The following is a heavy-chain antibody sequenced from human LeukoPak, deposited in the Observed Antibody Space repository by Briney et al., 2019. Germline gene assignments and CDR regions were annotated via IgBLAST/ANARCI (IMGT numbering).Heavy chain of an antibody. CDR2: INHSGTT. CDR1: GGSFTDSY. V-gene: IGHV4-34*01. Sequence: SETLSLTCVVSGGSFTDSYWTWIRQPPGKGLEWIGEINHSGTTNYKPSLKSRVTISVDTSKNQFSLRLTSVTAADTAVYYCAKRCGWYPRWAYFDYWGQGTLVTVSS. D-gene: IGHD6-19*01. J-gene: IGHJ4*02. CDR3: AKRCGWYPRWAYFDY.